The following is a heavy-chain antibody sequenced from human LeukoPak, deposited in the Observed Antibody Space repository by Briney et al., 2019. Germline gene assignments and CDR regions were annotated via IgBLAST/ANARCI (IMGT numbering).Heavy chain of an antibody. CDR2: IYYSGST. J-gene: IGHJ4*02. CDR3: ARLYCSSTSCYSWL. CDR1: GGSISSSGYY. V-gene: IGHV4-39*01. D-gene: IGHD2-2*01. Sequence: SETLSLTCTVSGGSISSSGYYWGWIRQPPGKGLEWIGSIYYSGSTYYNPSLKSRVTISVDTSTNQFSLKLSSVTAADTAVYYCARLYCSSTSCYSWLWGQGTLVTVSS.